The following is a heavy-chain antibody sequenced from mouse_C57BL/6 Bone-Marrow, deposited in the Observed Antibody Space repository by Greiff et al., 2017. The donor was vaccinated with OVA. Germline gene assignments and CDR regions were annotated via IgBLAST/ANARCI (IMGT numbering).Heavy chain of an antibody. Sequence: EVKLQESGPELVKPGASVKISCKASGYSFTGYYMNWVKQSPEKSLEWIGEINPSTGGTTYNQKFKAKATLTVDKSSSTAYMQLKSLTSEDSAVYYCARSWPWYFDVWGTGTTVTVSS. CDR1: GYSFTGYY. CDR3: ARSWPWYFDV. V-gene: IGHV1-42*01. CDR2: INPSTGGT. J-gene: IGHJ1*03.